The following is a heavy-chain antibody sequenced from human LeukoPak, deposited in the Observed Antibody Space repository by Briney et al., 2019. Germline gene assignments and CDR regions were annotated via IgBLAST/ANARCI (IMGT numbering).Heavy chain of an antibody. Sequence: ASVKVSCKASGYTFTSYAMHWVRQAPGQRLEWMGWINAGNGNTKYSQKFQGRVTIARDTSASTAYMELSSLRSEDTAAYYCARMRGRLAFDYWGQGTLVTVSS. CDR1: GYTFTSYA. J-gene: IGHJ4*02. CDR3: ARMRGRLAFDY. CDR2: INAGNGNT. V-gene: IGHV1-3*01. D-gene: IGHD3-10*01.